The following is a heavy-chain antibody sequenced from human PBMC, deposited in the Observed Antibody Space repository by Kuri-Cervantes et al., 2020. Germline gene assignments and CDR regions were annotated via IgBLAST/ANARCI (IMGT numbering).Heavy chain of an antibody. CDR3: ARGRGYYYYGMDV. CDR1: GGSVSSGSYY. V-gene: IGHV4-61*03. J-gene: IGHJ6*02. Sequence: GSLRLSCTVSGGSVSSGSYYWSWIRQPPGKGLEWIGYIYYSGSTHYNPSLKSRVNISLDTSKNHFSLKLSSVTAADTAVYYCARGRGYYYYGMDVWGQGTTVTVSS. D-gene: IGHD3-10*01. CDR2: IYYSGST.